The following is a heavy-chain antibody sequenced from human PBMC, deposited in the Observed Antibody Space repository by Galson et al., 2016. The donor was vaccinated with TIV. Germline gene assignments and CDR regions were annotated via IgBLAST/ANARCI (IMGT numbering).Heavy chain of an antibody. CDR3: AKCRNTAMDTYYYYYGLDV. V-gene: IGHV1-69*13. D-gene: IGHD5-18*01. J-gene: IGHJ6*02. CDR1: GYKFTAYY. CDR2: IIPLFGEA. Sequence: SVKVSCKASGYKFTAYYLYWVRQAPGQGLEWMGGIIPLFGEAHYAQKFQGRVTISADESTSTVYMELRSLRSGDTAVYYCAKCRNTAMDTYYYYYGLDVWGQGTTVTVSS.